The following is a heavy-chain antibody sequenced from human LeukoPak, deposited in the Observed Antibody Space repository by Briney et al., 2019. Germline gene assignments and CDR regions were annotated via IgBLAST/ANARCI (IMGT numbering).Heavy chain of an antibody. CDR3: AAAPAMVRGVRLYNWFDP. Sequence: SETLSLTCTVSGGSISSSSYYWGWIRQPPGKGLEWIGSIYYSGSTYYNPSLKSRVTISVDTSKNQFSLKLSSVTAADTAVYYCAAAPAMVRGVRLYNWFDPRGQGTLVTVSS. J-gene: IGHJ5*02. D-gene: IGHD3-10*01. V-gene: IGHV4-39*07. CDR1: GGSISSSSYY. CDR2: IYYSGST.